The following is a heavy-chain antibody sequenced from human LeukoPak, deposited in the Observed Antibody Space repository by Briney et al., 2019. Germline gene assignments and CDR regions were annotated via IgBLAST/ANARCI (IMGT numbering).Heavy chain of an antibody. CDR2: ISSSGSTI. Sequence: PGRSLRLSCAASGFTFSSYEMNWVRQAPGKGLEWVSYISSSGSTIYYADSVKGRFTISRDNAKNSLYLQMNSLRAEDTAVYYCAREKGGRFGELSDFDYWGQGTLVTVSS. J-gene: IGHJ4*02. D-gene: IGHD3-10*01. CDR1: GFTFSSYE. V-gene: IGHV3-48*03. CDR3: AREKGGRFGELSDFDY.